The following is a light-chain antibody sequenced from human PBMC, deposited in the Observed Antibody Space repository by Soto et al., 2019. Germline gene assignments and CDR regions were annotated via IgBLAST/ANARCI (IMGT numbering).Light chain of an antibody. CDR2: GAS. J-gene: IGKJ1*01. V-gene: IGKV3-15*01. CDR3: QQYNNWPPWT. CDR1: QSVDSN. Sequence: EIVMTQSPATLSVSPGERATLSCRASQSVDSNLAWYQQKPGQAPRLLIYGASTRATGIPARFSGSGSGTEFTLTISSLQSEDVAVYYCQQYNNWPPWTFGQGTKVEI.